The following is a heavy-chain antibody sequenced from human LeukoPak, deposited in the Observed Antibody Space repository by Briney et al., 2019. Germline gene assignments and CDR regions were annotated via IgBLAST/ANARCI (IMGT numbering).Heavy chain of an antibody. D-gene: IGHD5-24*01. V-gene: IGHV4-59*08. Sequence: SETLSLTCTVSGGSIGTSYWSWIRQPPGKGLEWIGRLYNSGSTNYNPSLRRRVTISIDTSENQFSLRMNSMTAADTAVYFCARHGRDDVEMATITVWGQGTLVTVAS. CDR2: LYNSGST. CDR1: GGSIGTSY. CDR3: ARHGRDDVEMATITV. J-gene: IGHJ1*01.